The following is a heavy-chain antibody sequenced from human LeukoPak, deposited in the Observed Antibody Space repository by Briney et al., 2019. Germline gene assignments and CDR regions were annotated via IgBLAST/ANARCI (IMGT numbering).Heavy chain of an antibody. CDR2: ISAYNGNT. CDR3: ARDQGVIPLYHFDY. CDR1: GYTFTSYG. D-gene: IGHD3-22*01. Sequence: ASVKVSCKASGYTFTSYGISWVRQAPGQGLEWMGWISAYNGNTNYAQKLQGRVTMTTDTSTSTAYMELRSLRSDDTAVYYCARDQGVIPLYHFDYWGQGTLVTVSS. J-gene: IGHJ4*02. V-gene: IGHV1-18*01.